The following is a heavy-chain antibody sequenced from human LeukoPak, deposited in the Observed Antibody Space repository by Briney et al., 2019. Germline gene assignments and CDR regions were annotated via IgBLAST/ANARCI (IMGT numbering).Heavy chain of an antibody. V-gene: IGHV3-21*01. D-gene: IGHD3-22*01. J-gene: IGHJ4*02. CDR2: ISSSSSYI. CDR3: ARARVRRGYYDSSVSCDY. Sequence: TGGSLRLSCAASGFTFSSYGMHWVRQAPGKGLEWVSSISSSSSYIYYADSVKGRFTISRDNAKNSLYLQMNSLRAEDTAVYYCARARVRRGYYDSSVSCDYWGQGTLVTVSS. CDR1: GFTFSSYG.